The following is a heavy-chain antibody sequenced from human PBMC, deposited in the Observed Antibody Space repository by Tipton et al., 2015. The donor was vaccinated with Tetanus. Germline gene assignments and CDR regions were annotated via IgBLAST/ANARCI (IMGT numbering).Heavy chain of an antibody. CDR1: GFTFSDYW. CDR2: ISGDGSST. J-gene: IGHJ4*02. CDR3: ARDIDVPGTTLYFDY. D-gene: IGHD1-1*01. Sequence: SLRLSCAASGFTFSDYWMHWVRQAPGKGLMWVSRISGDGSSTSYAASVKGRFTVSRDNAKNSLYLQMNGLRVEDTAVYYCARDIDVPGTTLYFDYWGQGTLVTVSS. V-gene: IGHV3-74*01.